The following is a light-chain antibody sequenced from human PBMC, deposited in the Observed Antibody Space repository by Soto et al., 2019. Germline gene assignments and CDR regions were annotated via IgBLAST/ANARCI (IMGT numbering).Light chain of an antibody. J-gene: IGKJ1*01. CDR2: DAS. Sequence: DIQMTQSPSTLSASVGDSVTITCRASQSISTWLAWYQQKPGKAPNLLIYDASSLASGVPSRFSGSGSGTEFTLTIISLQPDDFATFYCQQYNSHSKTFGQGTKVEIK. CDR3: QQYNSHSKT. CDR1: QSISTW. V-gene: IGKV1-5*01.